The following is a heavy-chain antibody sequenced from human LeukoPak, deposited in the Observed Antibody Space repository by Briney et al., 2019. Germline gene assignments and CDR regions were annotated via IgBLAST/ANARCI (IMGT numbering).Heavy chain of an antibody. CDR1: GGSFSGYY. V-gene: IGHV4-34*01. CDR2: INHSGST. J-gene: IGHJ4*02. Sequence: SETPSLTCAVYGGSFSGYYWSWIRQPPGKGLEWIGEINHSGSTNYNPSLKSRVTISLDTSKSQFSLKLTSMTAADTAVYYCARIFDSWGQGILVTVSS. CDR3: ARIFDS.